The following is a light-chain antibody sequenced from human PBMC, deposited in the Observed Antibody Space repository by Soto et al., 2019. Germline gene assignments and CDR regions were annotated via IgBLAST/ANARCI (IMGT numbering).Light chain of an antibody. CDR2: AAS. J-gene: IGKJ1*01. CDR1: QGIGTY. Sequence: DIQMTQSSSSLSASVGDRVTITCRASQGIGTYLNWYQQKPGKAPKLLIYAASSLQSGVPSRFSGSGSETDFTLTISSLQPEDFATYSCQQSYSTTWTFGQGTKVDIK. CDR3: QQSYSTTWT. V-gene: IGKV1-39*01.